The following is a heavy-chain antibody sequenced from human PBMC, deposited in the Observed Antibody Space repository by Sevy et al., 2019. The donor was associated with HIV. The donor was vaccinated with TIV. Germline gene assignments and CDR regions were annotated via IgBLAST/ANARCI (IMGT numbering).Heavy chain of an antibody. CDR2: LKHKAYGGTL. D-gene: IGHD2-15*01. Sequence: GGSLRLSCTGSGFTFGDYAMSWVRQAPGKGLEWVAFLKHKAYGGTLDYAASVKGRFSISRDDSKTIAHLQMNDLKTEYAAIYYCTWWKGAQSIFDCWGQGALVTVSS. CDR1: GFTFGDYA. J-gene: IGHJ4*02. V-gene: IGHV3-49*04. CDR3: TWWKGAQSIFDC.